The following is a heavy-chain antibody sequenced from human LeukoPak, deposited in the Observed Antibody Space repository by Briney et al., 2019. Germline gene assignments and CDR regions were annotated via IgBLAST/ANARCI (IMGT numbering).Heavy chain of an antibody. J-gene: IGHJ4*02. CDR1: GFTFSKYA. CDR2: TSPGGTTT. Sequence: GGSLRLSCAASGFTFSKYAINWVRQAPGKGLEWVSATSPGGTTTFYADSVKGRFTISRDNSKNTLFLQMNSLRVEDTAVYYCAKSRAVVVTAILDYWGQGTLVTVSS. V-gene: IGHV3-23*01. CDR3: AKSRAVVVTAILDY. D-gene: IGHD2-21*02.